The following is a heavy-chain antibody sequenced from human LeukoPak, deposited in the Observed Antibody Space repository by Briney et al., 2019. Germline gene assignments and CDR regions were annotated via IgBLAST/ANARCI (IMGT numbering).Heavy chain of an antibody. CDR2: IYPGHSDT. D-gene: IGHD5-18*01. Sequence: GIIYPGHSDTRYSPSFQGQVTISADKSISTAFLQWSSLKASDTAIYYCASGVSGDSYGFDYWGQGTLVTVSS. J-gene: IGHJ4*02. CDR3: ASGVSGDSYGFDY. V-gene: IGHV5-51*01.